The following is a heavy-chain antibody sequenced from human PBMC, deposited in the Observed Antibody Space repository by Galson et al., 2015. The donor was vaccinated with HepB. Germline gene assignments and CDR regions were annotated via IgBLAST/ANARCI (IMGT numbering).Heavy chain of an antibody. Sequence: SLRLSCAASGFTFSSYGMHWVRQAPGKGLEWVAVISYDGSNKYYADSVKGRFTISRDNSKNTLYLQMNSLRAEDTAVYYCAKDAYGDYGIDYWGQGTLVTVSS. J-gene: IGHJ4*02. V-gene: IGHV3-30*18. CDR2: ISYDGSNK. D-gene: IGHD4-17*01. CDR1: GFTFSSYG. CDR3: AKDAYGDYGIDY.